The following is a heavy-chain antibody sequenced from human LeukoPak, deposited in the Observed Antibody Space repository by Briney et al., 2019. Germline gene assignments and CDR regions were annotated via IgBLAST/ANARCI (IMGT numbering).Heavy chain of an antibody. D-gene: IGHD6-19*01. Sequence: GEPLNISCKGSGYRFTTYWIGWVRQLPGKGLEWMGIIYPGDSDTRYSPSFQGQVPISADMSISTAYLQWSSLKASYTAMYYCARRGSGWTVDYWGQGTLVTVSS. V-gene: IGHV5-51*01. J-gene: IGHJ4*02. CDR3: ARRGSGWTVDY. CDR1: GYRFTTYW. CDR2: IYPGDSDT.